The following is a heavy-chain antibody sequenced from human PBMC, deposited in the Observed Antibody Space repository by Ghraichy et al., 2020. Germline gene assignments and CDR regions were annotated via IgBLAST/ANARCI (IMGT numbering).Heavy chain of an antibody. CDR2: ISGSGGST. J-gene: IGHJ5*02. V-gene: IGHV3-23*01. CDR1: GFTFSSYA. CDR3: AKFRGSGWYVGARWFDP. D-gene: IGHD6-19*01. Sequence: GGSLRLSCAASGFTFSSYAMSWVRQAPGKGLEWVSGISGSGGSTYYADSVKGRLTISRDNSKNTLYLQMNTLRAEDTAGYYCAKFRGSGWYVGARWFDPWGQGTLVTVSS.